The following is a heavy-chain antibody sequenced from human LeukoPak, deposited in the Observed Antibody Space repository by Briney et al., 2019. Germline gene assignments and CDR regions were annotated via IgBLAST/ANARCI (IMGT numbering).Heavy chain of an antibody. V-gene: IGHV3-30*03. J-gene: IGHJ4*02. CDR1: GFTFSSYG. CDR2: ISYDGSNK. CDR3: ARSQSSSLIDY. D-gene: IGHD6-13*01. Sequence: GGSLRLSCAASGFTFSSYGMHWVRQAPGKGLEWVAVISYDGSNKYYADSVKGRFTFSRDNSKNTLYLQMNSLRAEDTAVYYCARSQSSSLIDYWGQGTLVTVSS.